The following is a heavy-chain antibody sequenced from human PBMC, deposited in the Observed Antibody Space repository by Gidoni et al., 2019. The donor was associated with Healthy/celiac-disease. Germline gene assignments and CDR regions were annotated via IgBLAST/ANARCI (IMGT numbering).Heavy chain of an antibody. J-gene: IGHJ5*02. D-gene: IGHD6-19*01. V-gene: IGHV3-23*01. Sequence: EVQLLESGGGLVQPGGSLRLSCAASGFTFSSYAMSWVRQAPGKGLEWVSAISGSGGSTYYADSVKGRFTISRDNSKNTLYLQMNSLRAEDTAVYYCARYPDSSGWYNWFDPWGQGTLVTVSS. CDR2: ISGSGGST. CDR3: ARYPDSSGWYNWFDP. CDR1: GFTFSSYA.